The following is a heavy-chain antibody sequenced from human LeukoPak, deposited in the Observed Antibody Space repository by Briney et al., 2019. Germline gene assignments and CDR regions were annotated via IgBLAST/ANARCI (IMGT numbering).Heavy chain of an antibody. J-gene: IGHJ6*03. CDR3: ARVPMGASYYYYMDV. D-gene: IGHD3-16*01. Sequence: PSETLSLTCTVSGGSISRGSYYWSWIRQHPGKGLEWIGYIYYSGSTYYNPSLKSRVTISVDTSKNQFSLNLSSVTAADTAVYYCARVPMGASYYYYMDVWGKGTTVTVSS. CDR2: IYYSGST. CDR1: GGSISRGSYY. V-gene: IGHV4-31*03.